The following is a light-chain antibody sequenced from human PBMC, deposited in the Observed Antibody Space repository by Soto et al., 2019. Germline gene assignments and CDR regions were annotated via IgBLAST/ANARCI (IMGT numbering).Light chain of an antibody. Sequence: DIQMTQSPSSVSASVGDRLTITCRACRDISNSLAWYQQTPGKAPKLLLRGASSLHRGVPSRFSGGGAGTEFNLTISSLQPEDFATYYCQQTSSFPRTIGQGTKVDVK. V-gene: IGKV1-12*01. CDR2: GAS. CDR3: QQTSSFPRT. CDR1: RDISNS. J-gene: IGKJ1*01.